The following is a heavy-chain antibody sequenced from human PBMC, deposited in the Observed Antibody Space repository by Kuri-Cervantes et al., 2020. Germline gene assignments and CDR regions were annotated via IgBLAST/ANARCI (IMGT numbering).Heavy chain of an antibody. Sequence: SETLSLTCTVSGVSISSSSYYWGWIRQPPGKGLEWIGSIYYSGSTYYNPSLKSRVTISVDTSKNQFSLKLSSVTAADTAVYYCARSIAVAGRMFDYWGQGTLVTVSS. CDR2: IYYSGST. J-gene: IGHJ4*02. V-gene: IGHV4-39*01. CDR3: ARSIAVAGRMFDY. D-gene: IGHD6-19*01. CDR1: GVSISSSSYY.